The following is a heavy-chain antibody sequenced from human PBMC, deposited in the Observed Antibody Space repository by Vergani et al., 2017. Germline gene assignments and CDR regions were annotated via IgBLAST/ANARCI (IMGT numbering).Heavy chain of an antibody. CDR1: GYTLTELS. D-gene: IGHD6-19*01. CDR3: ATSDFKYSSGWYFSWFDP. CDR2: FDPEDGET. V-gene: IGHV1-24*01. Sequence: QVQLVQSGAEVKKPGASVKVSCKVSGYTLTELSMHWVRQAPGKGLEWMGGFDPEDGETIYAQKFQGRVTMTEDTSTDTAYMELSSLRSEDTAVYYCATSDFKYSSGWYFSWFDPWGQGTLVTVSS. J-gene: IGHJ5*02.